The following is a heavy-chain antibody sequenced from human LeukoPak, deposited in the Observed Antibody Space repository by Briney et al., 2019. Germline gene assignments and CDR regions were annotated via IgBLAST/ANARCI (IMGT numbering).Heavy chain of an antibody. CDR1: GGSIRSSLYY. D-gene: IGHD3-10*01. V-gene: IGHV4-39*01. J-gene: IGHJ4*02. Sequence: SETLSLTCAVSGGSIRSSLYYWAWIRQTPGKGLEWIGSIDYSGSTNYNPSLKSRATIFVHTSKNQFSLKLSSLTAADTAVYYCARLLWFGESPLFDYWGQGTLVTVSS. CDR2: IDYSGST. CDR3: ARLLWFGESPLFDY.